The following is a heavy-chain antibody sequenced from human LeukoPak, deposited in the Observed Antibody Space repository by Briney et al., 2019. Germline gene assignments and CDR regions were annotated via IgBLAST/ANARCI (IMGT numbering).Heavy chain of an antibody. Sequence: PSETLSLTCAVDGASLSGFFWNWIRQSPGKGLEWIGEMNQGGGARFNPSLERRVIIAVDGSKNQFTLKLNSVTDAYTAVYYCARVSIVGWFDPWGQGTLVTVSS. J-gene: IGHJ5*02. CDR1: GASLSGFF. CDR2: MNQGGGA. V-gene: IGHV4-34*01. D-gene: IGHD1-26*01. CDR3: ARVSIVGWFDP.